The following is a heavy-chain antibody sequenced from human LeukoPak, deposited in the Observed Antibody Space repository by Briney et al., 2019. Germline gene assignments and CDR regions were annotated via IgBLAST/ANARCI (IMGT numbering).Heavy chain of an antibody. D-gene: IGHD4-23*01. J-gene: IGHJ4*02. CDR3: ARNGGNSDYDY. Sequence: NPSETLSLTCAVSGGSISSSSSICWTWVRQPPGKGLEWIGEIYHSGATNYNPSLKSRATMLLDKSKNQFSLKLNSVTAADTAVYYCARNGGNSDYDYWGQGTLVTVSS. CDR2: IYHSGAT. V-gene: IGHV4-4*02. CDR1: GGSISSSSSIC.